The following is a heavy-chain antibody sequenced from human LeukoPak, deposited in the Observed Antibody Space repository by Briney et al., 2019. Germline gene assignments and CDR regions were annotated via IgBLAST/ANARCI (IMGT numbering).Heavy chain of an antibody. CDR2: ISYNGDST. Sequence: GGSLRLSCAASGFTFSNYAMSWVRQAPGKGLEYVSAISYNGDSTYYVDSVKGRFTISRDNSKNTLDLQMRPEDTAVYYCVSDRETQEQIWGPGTLVTVSS. D-gene: IGHD1-26*01. CDR1: GFTFSNYA. CDR3: VSDRETQEQI. V-gene: IGHV3-64*02. J-gene: IGHJ3*02.